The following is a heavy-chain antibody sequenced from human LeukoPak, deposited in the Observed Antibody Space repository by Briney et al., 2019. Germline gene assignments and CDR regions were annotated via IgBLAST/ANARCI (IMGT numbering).Heavy chain of an antibody. CDR1: GSTLTELS. CDR3: ATVVEYSSSPGGYFFDY. J-gene: IGHJ4*02. V-gene: IGHV1-24*01. Sequence: GASVMGSCRVSGSTLTELSMHWVRQAPGKGLEWMGGFAPEDGETIYAQKFQGRVTMTEDTSTDTAYMELSSLRSEDTAVYYCATVVEYSSSPGGYFFDYWGQGTLVTVSS. CDR2: FAPEDGET. D-gene: IGHD6-6*01.